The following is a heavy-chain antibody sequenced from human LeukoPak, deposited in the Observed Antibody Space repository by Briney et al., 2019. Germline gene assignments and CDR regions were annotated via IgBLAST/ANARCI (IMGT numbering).Heavy chain of an antibody. Sequence: GGSLRLSCAASGFTFSRDSMNWVRQAPGKGLEWVSSISSSSTYIYYADSVKGRFTISRDNDKNSLHLQMNSLRAEDTAVYYCARGGGYSGYDLDAFDIWGQGTMVTVSS. CDR3: ARGGGYSGYDLDAFDI. J-gene: IGHJ3*02. V-gene: IGHV3-21*01. D-gene: IGHD5-12*01. CDR1: GFTFSRDS. CDR2: ISSSSTYI.